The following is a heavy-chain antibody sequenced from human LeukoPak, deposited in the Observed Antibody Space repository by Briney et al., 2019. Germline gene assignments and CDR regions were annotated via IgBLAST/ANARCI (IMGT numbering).Heavy chain of an antibody. CDR3: ARERLDIAAGYDAFDI. CDR2: IKQDGSEK. Sequence: GGSLRLSCAASGFTVSSNYMSWVRQAPGKGLEWVANIKQDGSEKYYVDSVKGRFTISRDNAKNSLYLQMNSLRAEDTAVYYCARERLDIAAGYDAFDIWGQGTMVTVSS. D-gene: IGHD6-13*01. J-gene: IGHJ3*02. CDR1: GFTVSSNY. V-gene: IGHV3-7*03.